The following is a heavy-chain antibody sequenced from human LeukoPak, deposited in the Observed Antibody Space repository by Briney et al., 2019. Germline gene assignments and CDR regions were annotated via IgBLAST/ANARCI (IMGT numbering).Heavy chain of an antibody. CDR3: VKDLRNSWSLEY. V-gene: IGHV3-11*04. D-gene: IGHD6-13*01. CDR2: INSGGTTI. Sequence: PGGSLRLSCAASGFTFSDYYMSWIRQAPGKGLEWVSYINSGGTTIYYADSVKGRFTISRDNSKNTLYLQMNSPRGEDTAVYYCVKDLRNSWSLEYWGQGTLVTVSS. CDR1: GFTFSDYY. J-gene: IGHJ4*02.